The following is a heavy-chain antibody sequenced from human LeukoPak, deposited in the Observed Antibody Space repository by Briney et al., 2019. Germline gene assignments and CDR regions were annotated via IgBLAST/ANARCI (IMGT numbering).Heavy chain of an antibody. D-gene: IGHD1-26*01. CDR1: GGSISSGSYY. CDR2: IYTSGST. CDR3: ARLGSGSYEYYFDY. V-gene: IGHV4-61*02. J-gene: IGHJ4*02. Sequence: SETLSLTCTVSGGSISSGSYYWSWIRQPAGKGLEWIGRIYTSGSTNYNPSLKSRVTISVDTSKNQFSLKLSSVTAADTAVYYCARLGSGSYEYYFDYWGQGTLVTVSS.